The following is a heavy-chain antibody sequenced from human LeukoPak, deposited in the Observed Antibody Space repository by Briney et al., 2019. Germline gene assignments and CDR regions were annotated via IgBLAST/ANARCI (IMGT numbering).Heavy chain of an antibody. D-gene: IGHD3-22*01. CDR3: ARGHYYDSSGYYYGRDNWFDP. CDR2: INPSGGST. CDR1: GYTFTSYY. V-gene: IGHV1-46*01. J-gene: IGHJ5*02. Sequence: ASVKVSCKASGYTFTSYYMHWVRQAPGQGLEWMGIINPSGGSTSYAQKFQGRVTMTRDTSISTAYMELSRLRSDDTAVYYCARGHYYDSSGYYYGRDNWFDPWGQGTLVTVSS.